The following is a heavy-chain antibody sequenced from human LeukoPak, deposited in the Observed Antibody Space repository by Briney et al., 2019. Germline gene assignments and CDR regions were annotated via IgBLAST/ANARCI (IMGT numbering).Heavy chain of an antibody. V-gene: IGHV4-34*01. J-gene: IGHJ5*01. CDR2: INHSGST. CDR1: GGSFSGYY. D-gene: IGHD4/OR15-4a*01. Sequence: SETLSLTCAVYGGSFSGYYWSWIRQPPGKGLEWIGEINHSGSTNYDPSLKSRVTISVDTSKNQFSLKLSSVTAADTAVYYCVRHDGRGGATMGAFDSWGQGSLVTVSS. CDR3: VRHDGRGGATMGAFDS.